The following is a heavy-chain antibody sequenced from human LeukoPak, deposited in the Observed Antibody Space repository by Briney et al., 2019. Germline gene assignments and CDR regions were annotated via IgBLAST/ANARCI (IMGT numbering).Heavy chain of an antibody. Sequence: GGSLRLSCAASGFTFSDYSMNWVRQAPGKGLEWISYIGIDSGNTNYADSVKGPFTISGDKAKNSLYLQMNSLRVEDTAVYYCARDYKYAFDNWGQGTLVTVSS. J-gene: IGHJ4*02. V-gene: IGHV3-48*01. CDR3: ARDYKYAFDN. D-gene: IGHD5-24*01. CDR1: GFTFSDYS. CDR2: IGIDSGNT.